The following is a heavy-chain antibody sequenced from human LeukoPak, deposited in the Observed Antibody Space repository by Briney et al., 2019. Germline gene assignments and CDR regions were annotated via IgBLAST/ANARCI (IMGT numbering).Heavy chain of an antibody. V-gene: IGHV3-30*18. D-gene: IGHD1-20*01. Sequence: GGSLRLSCAASGFTFSSYGMHWVRQAPGKGLEWVAVISYDGSNKYYADSVKGRFTISRDNSKNTLYLQMNSLRAEDTAVYYCAKALNWNDLDYWGQGTLVTVSS. CDR3: AKALNWNDLDY. CDR2: ISYDGSNK. CDR1: GFTFSSYG. J-gene: IGHJ4*02.